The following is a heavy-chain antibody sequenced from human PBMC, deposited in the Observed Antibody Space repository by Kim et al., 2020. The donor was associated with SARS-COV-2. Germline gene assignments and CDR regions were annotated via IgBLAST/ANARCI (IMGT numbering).Heavy chain of an antibody. CDR3: ARAVVHGVVPAVRGEYFDY. D-gene: IGHD2-2*01. V-gene: IGHV1-69*13. CDR2: IIPIFGTA. J-gene: IGHJ4*02. CDR1: GGTFSSYA. Sequence: SVKVSCKASGGTFSSYAISWVRQAPGQGLEWMGGIIPIFGTANYAQKFQGRVTITADESTSTAYMELSSLRSEDTAVYYCARAVVHGVVPAVRGEYFDYWGQGTLVTVSS.